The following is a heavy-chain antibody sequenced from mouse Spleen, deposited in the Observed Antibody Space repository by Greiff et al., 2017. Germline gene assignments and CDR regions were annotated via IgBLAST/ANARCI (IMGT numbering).Heavy chain of an antibody. Sequence: ESGPGLVKPSQSLSLTCSVTGYSITSGYYWNWIRQFPGNKLEWMGYISYDGSNNYNPSLKNRISITRDTSKNQFFLKLNSVTTEDTATYYCARGGSYPSFDYWGQGTTLTVSS. CDR2: ISYDGSN. CDR1: GYSITSGYY. J-gene: IGHJ2*01. D-gene: IGHD1-1*02. CDR3: ARGGSYPSFDY. V-gene: IGHV3-6*01.